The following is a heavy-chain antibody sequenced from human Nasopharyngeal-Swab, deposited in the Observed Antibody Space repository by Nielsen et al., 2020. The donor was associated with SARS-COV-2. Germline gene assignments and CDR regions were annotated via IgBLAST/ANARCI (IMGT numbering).Heavy chain of an antibody. D-gene: IGHD2-2*01. CDR2: INTNTGNP. CDR1: GYTFTNYA. J-gene: IGHJ4*02. Sequence: ASVKVSCKTSGYTFTNYAMNWVRQAPGQGLEWMGWINTNTGNPMYAQGFTGRFVFSLDTSVSTAYLQIRSLKAEDTAVYYCARDLVGLGYYWGQGTLVTVSS. CDR3: ARDLVGLGYY. V-gene: IGHV7-4-1*02.